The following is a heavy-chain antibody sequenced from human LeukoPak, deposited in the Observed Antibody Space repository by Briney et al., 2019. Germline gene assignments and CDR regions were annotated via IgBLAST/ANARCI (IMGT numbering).Heavy chain of an antibody. V-gene: IGHV3-66*02. CDR3: ARDPAKGYYYCGMDV. J-gene: IGHJ6*02. D-gene: IGHD4/OR15-4a*01. CDR1: GFTVSSNY. Sequence: GGSLRLSCAASGFTVSSNYMSWVRQAPGKGLEWVSVIYSGGSTYYADSVKGRFTISRDNSKNTLYLQMNSLRAEDTAVYYCARDPAKGYYYCGMDVWGQGTTVTVSS. CDR2: IYSGGST.